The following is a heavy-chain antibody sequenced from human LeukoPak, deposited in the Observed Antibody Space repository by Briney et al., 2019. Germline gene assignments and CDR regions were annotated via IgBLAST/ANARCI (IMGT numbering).Heavy chain of an antibody. CDR2: INPNSGGT. CDR1: GYTFTGYY. Sequence: ASVKVSCKASGYTFTGYYMHWVRQAPGQGLEWMGWINPNSGGTNYAQKFQGWVTMTRDTSISTAYMELSRLRSDDTAVYYCAKVRGVALADEAFDIWGQGTMVTVSS. V-gene: IGHV1-2*04. CDR3: AKVRGVALADEAFDI. D-gene: IGHD2-15*01. J-gene: IGHJ3*02.